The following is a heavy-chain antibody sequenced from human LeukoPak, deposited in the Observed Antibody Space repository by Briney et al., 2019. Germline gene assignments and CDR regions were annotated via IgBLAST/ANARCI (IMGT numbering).Heavy chain of an antibody. Sequence: GGSLRLSCAASGFTFSSYWMHWVRQAPGKGLEWVGRIKSKTDGGTTDYAAPVKGRFTISRDDSKNTLYLQMNSLKTEDTAVYYCRGLGYCSGGSCYSRYFDYWGQGTLVTVSS. D-gene: IGHD2-15*01. CDR2: IKSKTDGGTT. CDR3: RGLGYCSGGSCYSRYFDY. J-gene: IGHJ4*02. CDR1: GFTFSSYW. V-gene: IGHV3-15*01.